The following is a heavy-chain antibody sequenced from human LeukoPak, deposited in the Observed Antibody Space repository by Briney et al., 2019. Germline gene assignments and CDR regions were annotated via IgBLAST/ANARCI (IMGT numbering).Heavy chain of an antibody. CDR1: GVGFINHG. CDR3: ARGRYSGYDYVLYS. V-gene: IGHV3-33*01. Sequence: GGSLRLSCKGSGVGFINHGIHWVRQAPGKGPEWLATIWHDGSNEEYGDSVKGRVTISRDNSKSTLYLRITSLRDEDTAVYFCARGRYSGYDYVLYSWGQGTLVTVSS. CDR2: IWHDGSNE. J-gene: IGHJ4*02. D-gene: IGHD5-12*01.